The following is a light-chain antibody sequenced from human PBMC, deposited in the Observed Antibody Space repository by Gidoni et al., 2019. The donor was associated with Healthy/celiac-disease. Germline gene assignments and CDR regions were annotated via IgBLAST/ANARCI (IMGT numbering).Light chain of an antibody. CDR1: QRGSSY. CDR2: DAA. Sequence: EIVLTQSPATLSLSPGERATLSCRASQRGSSYLAWYQQKPGQAPRPLIYDAANSATGIPARFSGSGSGTDFSLTISSLEPEDFAVYYCQQRSNWPPSITFGQGTRLEIK. CDR3: QQRSNWPPSIT. J-gene: IGKJ5*01. V-gene: IGKV3-11*01.